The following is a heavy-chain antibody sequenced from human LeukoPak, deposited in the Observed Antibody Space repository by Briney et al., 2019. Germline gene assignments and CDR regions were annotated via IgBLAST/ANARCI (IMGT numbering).Heavy chain of an antibody. CDR2: MNPNSGNT. V-gene: IGHV1-8*01. Sequence: ASVKVSCKASGYTFTSYDINWVRQATGQGLEWMGWMNPNSGNTGYAQKFQGRVTITADESTSTAYMELSSLRSEDTAVYYCARAAAVSPAFHYWGQGTLVTVSS. J-gene: IGHJ4*02. CDR3: ARAAAVSPAFHY. CDR1: GYTFTSYD. D-gene: IGHD6-13*01.